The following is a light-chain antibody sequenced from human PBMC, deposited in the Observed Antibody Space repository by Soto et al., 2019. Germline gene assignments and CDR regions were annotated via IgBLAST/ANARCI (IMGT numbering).Light chain of an antibody. CDR1: QTISNTF. V-gene: IGKV3-20*01. Sequence: EIVLTHSPGTLSLSPGERATLSFRASQTISNTFLAWYQQRPGQAPRLLIYGASGRAAGIPDRFSGSGSGTDFTLSISRLEPEDFAVYYCQQYGVSPTFGGGTKVDIK. CDR2: GAS. J-gene: IGKJ4*01. CDR3: QQYGVSPT.